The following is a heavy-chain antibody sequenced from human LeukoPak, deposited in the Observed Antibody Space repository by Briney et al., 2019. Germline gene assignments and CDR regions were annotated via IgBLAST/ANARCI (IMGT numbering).Heavy chain of an antibody. J-gene: IGHJ6*03. CDR2: IYSGGST. Sequence: GGSLRLSCAASGFTVSSNYMSWVRQAPGKGLEWVSVIYSGGSTYYADSVKGRFTISRDTSKNTLYLQMNSLRAEDTAVYYCARGGGYYYYYYMDVWGKGTTVTVSS. V-gene: IGHV3-53*01. CDR3: ARGGGYYYYYYMDV. D-gene: IGHD3-16*01. CDR1: GFTVSSNY.